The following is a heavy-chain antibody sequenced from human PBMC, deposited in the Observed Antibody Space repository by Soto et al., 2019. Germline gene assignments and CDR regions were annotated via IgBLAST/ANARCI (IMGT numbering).Heavy chain of an antibody. D-gene: IGHD3-3*01. J-gene: IGHJ6*04. V-gene: IGHV2-5*02. CDR3: ASWGDFWSGFWMDV. CDR2: IYWDDDK. Sequence: VSGPTLVNPTQTLTLTCTFSGFSLSTSGVGVGWIRQPPGKALEWLALIYWDDDKHYSPSLKSRLTITKDTSKNQVVLTMTNMDPLDSATCYCASWGDFWSGFWMDVWGKGTTVTVSS. CDR1: GFSLSTSGVG.